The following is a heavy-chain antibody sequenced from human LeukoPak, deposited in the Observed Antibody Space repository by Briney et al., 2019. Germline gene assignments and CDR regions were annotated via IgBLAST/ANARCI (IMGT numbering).Heavy chain of an antibody. J-gene: IGHJ3*02. CDR2: IYYSGST. D-gene: IGHD6-6*01. V-gene: IGHV4-59*01. Sequence: SETLSLTCTVSGGSISSYYWSWIRQPPGKGLEWIGYIYYSGSTNYNPSLKSRVTISVDTSKNQFSPKLSSVTAADTAVYYCASSAPPAYSSSSGGSDDAFDIWGQGTMVTVSS. CDR1: GGSISSYY. CDR3: ASSAPPAYSSSSGGSDDAFDI.